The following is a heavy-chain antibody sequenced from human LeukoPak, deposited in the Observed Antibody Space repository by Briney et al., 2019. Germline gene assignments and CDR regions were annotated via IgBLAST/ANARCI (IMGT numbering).Heavy chain of an antibody. CDR3: AREVSWYSDAFDI. V-gene: IGHV1-2*02. D-gene: IGHD6-13*01. CDR1: GYTFTGYY. J-gene: IGHJ3*02. CDR2: INPNSGGK. Sequence: ASLKVSCKASGYTFTGYYMHWVRQAPGQGLEWMGWINPNSGGKNYAQKFQGRITMTRDTSIRTAYMEMSRLRSDDTAVYYCAREVSWYSDAFDIWGQGTMVTVSS.